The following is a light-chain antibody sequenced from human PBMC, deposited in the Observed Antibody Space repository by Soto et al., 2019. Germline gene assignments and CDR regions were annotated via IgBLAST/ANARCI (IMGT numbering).Light chain of an antibody. CDR3: QQRSNWPFLT. V-gene: IGKV3-11*01. CDR2: DAS. Sequence: EIVLTQSPATLSSSPGERATLSCRASQSVSSYLAWYQQKPGQAPRLLIYDASNRATGIPARFSGSGSGTAFTLIISSLEPEDFAVYYCQQRSNWPFLTFGGGTKVEIK. CDR1: QSVSSY. J-gene: IGKJ4*01.